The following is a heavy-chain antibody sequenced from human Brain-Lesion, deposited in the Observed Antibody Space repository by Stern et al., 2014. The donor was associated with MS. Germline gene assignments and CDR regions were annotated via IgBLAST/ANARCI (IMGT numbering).Heavy chain of an antibody. CDR2: YDLEDGEI. J-gene: IGHJ4*02. V-gene: IGHV1-24*01. CDR3: ATGIGLWAFDY. CDR1: GYTLTELS. Sequence: QVQLVQSGAEVKKPGASVKVSCKLSGYTLTELSMHWVRQAPGKGLEWMGGYDLEDGEIMYAPKFQGRVNMTEDTSTDTAYMELSSLRSEDTAVYYCATGIGLWAFDYWGQGTLVTVSS. D-gene: IGHD7-27*01.